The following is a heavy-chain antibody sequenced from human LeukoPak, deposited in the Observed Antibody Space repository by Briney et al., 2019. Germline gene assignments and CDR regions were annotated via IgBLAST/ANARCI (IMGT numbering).Heavy chain of an antibody. V-gene: IGHV1-69*13. CDR2: IIPIFGTA. J-gene: IGHJ6*02. CDR3: VSFTYSSGWPNRYYYYYGMDV. CDR1: GGTFSSYA. Sequence: AASVTVSCTASGGTFSSYAISWVRQAPGQGLEWMGGIIPIFGTANYAQKFQGGVTITADESTSTAYMELSSLRSEDTAVYYCVSFTYSSGWPNRYYYYYGMDVWGQGTTVTVSS. D-gene: IGHD6-19*01.